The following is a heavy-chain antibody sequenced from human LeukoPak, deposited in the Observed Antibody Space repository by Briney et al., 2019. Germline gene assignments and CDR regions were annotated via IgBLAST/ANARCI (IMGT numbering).Heavy chain of an antibody. CDR2: ISYDGSNK. D-gene: IGHD1-26*01. J-gene: IGHJ4*02. CDR3: AKDKSGEFDY. Sequence: GGSLRLSCAASGFTFSSYGMHWVRQAPGKGLEWVAVISYDGSNKYYADSVKGRFTIPRDNSKNTLYLQMNSLRAEDTAVYYCAKDKSGEFDYWGQGTLVTVSS. CDR1: GFTFSSYG. V-gene: IGHV3-30*18.